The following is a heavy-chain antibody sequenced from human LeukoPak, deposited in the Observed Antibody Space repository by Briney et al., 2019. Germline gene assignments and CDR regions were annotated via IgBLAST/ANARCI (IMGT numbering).Heavy chain of an antibody. V-gene: IGHV4-4*02. D-gene: IGHD2-8*02. Sequence: SETLSLTCAVSGGSISSSNWWSWVRQPPGKGLEWIGEIYHSGSTNYNPSLKSRVTISLDTSKNQFSQKLTSVTAADTAVYYCARQVWSTGFLDYWGQGSLVTVSS. J-gene: IGHJ4*02. CDR3: ARQVWSTGFLDY. CDR1: GGSISSSNW. CDR2: IYHSGST.